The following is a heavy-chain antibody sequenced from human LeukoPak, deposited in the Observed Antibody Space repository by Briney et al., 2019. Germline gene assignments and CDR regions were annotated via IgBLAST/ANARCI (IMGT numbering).Heavy chain of an antibody. D-gene: IGHD4-17*01. CDR2: IYYSGST. CDR3: ASTSQNYGDYDNAFDI. CDR1: GGSISSYY. J-gene: IGHJ3*02. Sequence: SETLSLTCTVSGGSISSYYWSWIRQPPGKGLEWIGYIYYSGSTNYNPSLKSRVTISVDTSKNQFSLKLSSVTAADTAVYYCASTSQNYGDYDNAFDIWGQGTMVTVSS. V-gene: IGHV4-59*08.